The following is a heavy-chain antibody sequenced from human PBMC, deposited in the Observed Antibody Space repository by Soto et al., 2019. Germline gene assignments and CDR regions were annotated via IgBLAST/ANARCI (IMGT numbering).Heavy chain of an antibody. V-gene: IGHV5-10-1*01. CDR1: GYSFTGYW. CDR2: IDPSDSYT. CDR3: ARRPVAATPHYYYYGMDV. J-gene: IGHJ6*02. D-gene: IGHD2-15*01. Sequence: PGESLKISCKGSGYSFTGYWISWVRQMPGKGLEWMGRIDPSDSYTNYSPSFQGHVTISADKSISTAYLQWSSLKASDTAMYYCARRPVAATPHYYYYGMDVWGQGTTVT.